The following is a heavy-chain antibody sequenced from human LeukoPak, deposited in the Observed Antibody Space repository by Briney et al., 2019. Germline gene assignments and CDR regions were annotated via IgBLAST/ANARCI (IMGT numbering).Heavy chain of an antibody. J-gene: IGHJ4*02. V-gene: IGHV1-69*01. CDR1: GGTFSSYA. Sequence: GASAKVSCKASGGTFSSYAISWVRQAPGQGLEWMGGIIPIFGTANYAQKFQGRVTITADESTSTAYMELSSLRSEDTAVYYCTRSEEFVWYGGSMIPYYFDYWGQGTLVTVSS. CDR3: TRSEEFVWYGGSMIPYYFDY. D-gene: IGHD4-23*01. CDR2: IIPIFGTA.